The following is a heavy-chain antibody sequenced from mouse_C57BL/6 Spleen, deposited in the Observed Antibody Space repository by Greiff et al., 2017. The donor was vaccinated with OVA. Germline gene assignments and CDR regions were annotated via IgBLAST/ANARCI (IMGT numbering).Heavy chain of an antibody. J-gene: IGHJ1*03. CDR3: TRDYYGSSLHWYFDV. CDR1: GFTFSSYA. CDR2: ISSGGDYI. V-gene: IGHV5-9-1*02. D-gene: IGHD1-1*01. Sequence: EVQLQESGEGLVKPGGSLKLSCAASGFTFSSYAMSWVRQTPEKRLEWVAYISSGGDYIYYADTVKGRFTISRDNARNTLYLQMSSLKSEDTAMYYCTRDYYGSSLHWYFDVWGTGTTVTVSS.